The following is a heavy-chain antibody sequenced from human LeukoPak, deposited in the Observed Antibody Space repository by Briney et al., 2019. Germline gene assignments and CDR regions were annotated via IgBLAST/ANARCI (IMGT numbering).Heavy chain of an antibody. CDR1: GGSFSGYY. V-gene: IGHV4-34*01. Sequence: SETLSLTCAVYGGSFSGYYWSWIRQPPGKGLECIGNMYYTGTTYYNPSLKSRVTILVDTSKNQFSLKLSSVTAADTAVYFCARSFSSTTFMDVWGQGTTVTVSS. J-gene: IGHJ6*02. CDR2: MYYTGTT. D-gene: IGHD2-2*01. CDR3: ARSFSSTTFMDV.